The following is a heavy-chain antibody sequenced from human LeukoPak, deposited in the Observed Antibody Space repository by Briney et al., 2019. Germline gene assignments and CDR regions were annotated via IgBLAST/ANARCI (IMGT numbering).Heavy chain of an antibody. J-gene: IGHJ5*02. V-gene: IGHV1-18*01. Sequence: ASVKVSCKASGYTFTSYGISWVRQAPGQGLEWMGWISAYNGNTNYAQKLQGRVTMTRDTSTSTAYMELRSLRSDDTAVYYCARAGTISFQNWFDPWGQGTLVTVSS. CDR2: ISAYNGNT. CDR3: ARAGTISFQNWFDP. D-gene: IGHD6-13*01. CDR1: GYTFTSYG.